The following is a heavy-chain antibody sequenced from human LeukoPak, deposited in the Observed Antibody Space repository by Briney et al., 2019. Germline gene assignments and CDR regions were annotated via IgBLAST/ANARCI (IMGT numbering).Heavy chain of an antibody. J-gene: IGHJ4*02. CDR3: ASLTGRSCSNGVCSN. Sequence: GGSLRLSCAASGFTFSSYDMNWVRQAPGKGLEWVSYISPSGGGISYADSVKGRFTISRDNAKNSLFLQMNSLRAEDTAVYYCASLTGRSCSNGVCSNWGQGTLVTVSS. V-gene: IGHV3-48*03. D-gene: IGHD2-8*01. CDR1: GFTFSSYD. CDR2: ISPSGGGI.